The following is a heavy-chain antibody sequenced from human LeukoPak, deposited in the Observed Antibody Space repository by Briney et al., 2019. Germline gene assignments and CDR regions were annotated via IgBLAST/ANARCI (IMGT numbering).Heavy chain of an antibody. CDR2: IYYSGST. V-gene: IGHV4-39*07. CDR3: ASGIAVGNY. Sequence: SETLSLTCTVSGGSISSSSYYWGWIRQPPGKGLQWIGSIYYSGSTYYNPSLKSRVTISVDTSRNQFYLKLTSVTAADTAVYYCASGIAVGNYWGQGTLVTVSS. CDR1: GGSISSSSYY. J-gene: IGHJ4*02. D-gene: IGHD6-19*01.